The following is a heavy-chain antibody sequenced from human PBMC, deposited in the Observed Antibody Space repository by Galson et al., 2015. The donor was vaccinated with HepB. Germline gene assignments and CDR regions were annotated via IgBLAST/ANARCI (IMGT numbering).Heavy chain of an antibody. D-gene: IGHD1-1*01. Sequence: SLRLSCAASGFTFSSYAMHWVRQAPGKGLEWVAVISYDGSNKYYADSVKGRFTISRDNSKNTLYLQMNSLRAEDTAVYYCARDVLERLYGMDVWGQGTTVTVSS. CDR3: ARDVLERLYGMDV. CDR2: ISYDGSNK. CDR1: GFTFSSYA. J-gene: IGHJ6*02. V-gene: IGHV3-30-3*01.